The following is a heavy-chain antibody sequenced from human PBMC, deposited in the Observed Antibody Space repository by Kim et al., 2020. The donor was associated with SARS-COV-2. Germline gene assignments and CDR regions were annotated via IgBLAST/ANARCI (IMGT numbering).Heavy chain of an antibody. CDR2: INAGNGNT. Sequence: ASVKVSCKASGYTFTSYAMHWVRQAPGQRLEWMGWINAGNGNTKYSQKFQGRVTITRDTSASTAYMELSSLRSEDTAVYYCARDRGSSRGCWFDPWGQGTLVTVSS. CDR1: GYTFTSYA. V-gene: IGHV1-3*01. J-gene: IGHJ5*02. CDR3: ARDRGSSRGCWFDP. D-gene: IGHD6-13*01.